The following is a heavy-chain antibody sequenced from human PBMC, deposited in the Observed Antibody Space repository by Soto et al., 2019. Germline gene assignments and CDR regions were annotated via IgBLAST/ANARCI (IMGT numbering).Heavy chain of an antibody. CDR1: GGTFSSYT. CDR2: IIPILGIA. V-gene: IGHV1-69*04. D-gene: IGHD2-15*01. Sequence: SVKVSCKASGGTFSSYTISWVRQARGQGLEWMGRIIPILGIANYAQKFQGRVTITADKSTSTAYMELSSLRSEDTAVYYCAREACSGGSCYSYYYYYMDVWGKGTTVTVSS. CDR3: AREACSGGSCYSYYYYYMDV. J-gene: IGHJ6*03.